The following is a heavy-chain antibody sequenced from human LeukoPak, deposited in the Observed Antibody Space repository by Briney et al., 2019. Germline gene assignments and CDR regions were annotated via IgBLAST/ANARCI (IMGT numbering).Heavy chain of an antibody. CDR3: GKDVFDVLTGYLFAN. Sequence: SDTLSLTCTVSGGSISSYYWSWIRQPPAKGLEGIGYVYYSGSTNYNPSLKSRVTISVDTSQNQFSLKLSPVTAGDTAVYYLGKDVFDVLTGYLFANWGEGTPVTVSS. CDR2: VYYSGST. D-gene: IGHD3-9*01. V-gene: IGHV4-59*07. J-gene: IGHJ4*02. CDR1: GGSISSYY.